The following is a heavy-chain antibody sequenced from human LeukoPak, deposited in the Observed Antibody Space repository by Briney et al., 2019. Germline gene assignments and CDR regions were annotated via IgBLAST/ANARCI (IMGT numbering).Heavy chain of an antibody. CDR3: ARTMSIAARAAWFDP. J-gene: IGHJ5*02. CDR1: GYTFTSYA. V-gene: IGHV7-4-1*02. Sequence: ASVKVSCKASGYTFTSYAMNWVRQAPGQGLEWMGWINTNTGNPTYAQGFTGRFVFSLDTSVSTAYLQISSLKAEDTAVYYCARTMSIAARAAWFDPWGQGTLVTVSS. CDR2: INTNTGNP. D-gene: IGHD6-6*01.